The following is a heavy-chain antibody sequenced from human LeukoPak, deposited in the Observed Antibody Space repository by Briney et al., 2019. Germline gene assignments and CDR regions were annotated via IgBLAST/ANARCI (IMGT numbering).Heavy chain of an antibody. V-gene: IGHV4-59*01. Sequence: SETLSLTCTVSGGSISSYYWSWIRQPPGKGLEWIGYIYYSGSTNYNPSLKSRVTISVDTSKNQFSLKLSSVTAADTAVYYCARLKGGGYDAEDYYYGMDVWGQGTTVTVSS. J-gene: IGHJ6*02. CDR1: GGSISSYY. CDR3: ARLKGGGYDAEDYYYGMDV. D-gene: IGHD5-12*01. CDR2: IYYSGST.